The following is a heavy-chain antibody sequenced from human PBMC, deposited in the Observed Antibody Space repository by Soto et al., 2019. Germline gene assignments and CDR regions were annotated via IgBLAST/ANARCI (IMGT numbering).Heavy chain of an antibody. J-gene: IGHJ4*02. CDR3: ARSGGPFRGVIPYYFDY. CDR1: GGTFSSYA. D-gene: IGHD3-16*01. Sequence: QVQLVQSGAEVKKPGSSVKVSCKASGGTFSSYAISWVRQAPGQGLEWMGGIIPIFGTANYAQKFQGRVTITADESTRTAYMELSSLRSEDTAVYYCARSGGPFRGVIPYYFDYWGQGTLVTVSS. CDR2: IIPIFGTA. V-gene: IGHV1-69*12.